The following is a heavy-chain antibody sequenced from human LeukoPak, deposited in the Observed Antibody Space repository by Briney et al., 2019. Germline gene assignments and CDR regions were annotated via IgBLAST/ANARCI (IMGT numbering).Heavy chain of an antibody. CDR3: ARGREGAGILH. V-gene: IGHV1-3*01. D-gene: IGHD6-13*01. J-gene: IGHJ4*02. Sequence: VASVKVSCKASGYTFSNYAINWVRQAPGQRLEWMGWINAGNGNTKYSPKFQGRVTMTRDTSTSTVYMELSSLRSEDTAVYYCARGREGAGILHWGQGTLVTVSS. CDR1: GYTFSNYA. CDR2: INAGNGNT.